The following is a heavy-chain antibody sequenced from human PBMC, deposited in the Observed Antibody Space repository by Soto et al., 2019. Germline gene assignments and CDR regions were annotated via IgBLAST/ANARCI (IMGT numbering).Heavy chain of an antibody. CDR1: GFTFRIYE. Sequence: GGSRTLSCATAGFTFRIYEMNWVRQAPGKGLEWVSYISSSGSTIYYADSVKGRFTISRDNAKNSLYLQMNSLRAEDTAVYYCARDDSYGPLYYFDFWGQGTLVNVS. CDR2: ISSSGSTI. J-gene: IGHJ4*02. D-gene: IGHD5-18*01. V-gene: IGHV3-48*03. CDR3: ARDDSYGPLYYFDF.